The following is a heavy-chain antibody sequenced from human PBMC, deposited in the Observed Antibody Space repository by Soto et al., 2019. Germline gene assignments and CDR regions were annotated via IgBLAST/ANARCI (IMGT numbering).Heavy chain of an antibody. Sequence: QVQLVESGGGVVQPGRSLRLSCAASGFTFSSYGMHWVRQAPGKGLEWVAVISYDGSNKYYADSVKGRFTISRDNSKNTLYLQMNSLRAEDTAVYYCAWVAPRNYWGQGTLVTVSS. CDR2: ISYDGSNK. CDR3: AWVAPRNY. J-gene: IGHJ4*02. D-gene: IGHD2-15*01. V-gene: IGHV3-30*03. CDR1: GFTFSSYG.